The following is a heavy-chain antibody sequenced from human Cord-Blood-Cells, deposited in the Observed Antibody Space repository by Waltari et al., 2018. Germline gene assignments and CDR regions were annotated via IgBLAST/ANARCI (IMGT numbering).Heavy chain of an antibody. D-gene: IGHD3-10*01. V-gene: IGHV4-39*01. CDR2: IYYSGST. Sequence: QLQLQESGPGLGKPSETLSLTCTVYGGSFSSSSYYLGWIRQPPGKGLEWIGSIYYSGSTHYNPSLKSRVTISVDTSKNQFSLKLSSVTAADTAVYYCASAVRGGYDYWGQGTLVTVSS. CDR1: GGSFSSSSYY. CDR3: ASAVRGGYDY. J-gene: IGHJ4*02.